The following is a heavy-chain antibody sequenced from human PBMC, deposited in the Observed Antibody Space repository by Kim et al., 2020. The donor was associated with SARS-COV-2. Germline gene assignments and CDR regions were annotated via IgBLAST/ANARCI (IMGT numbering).Heavy chain of an antibody. J-gene: IGHJ2*01. CDR3: ARAPGDGYNMGWWYFDL. V-gene: IGHV4-39*07. D-gene: IGHD5-12*01. Sequence: LKSRVTISVDTSKNQFSLKLSSVTAADTAVYYCARAPGDGYNMGWWYFDLWGRGTLVTVSS.